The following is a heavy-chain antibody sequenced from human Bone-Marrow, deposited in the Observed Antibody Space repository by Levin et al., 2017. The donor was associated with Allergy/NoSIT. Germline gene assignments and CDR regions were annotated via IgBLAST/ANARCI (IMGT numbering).Heavy chain of an antibody. CDR2: ISYDGSSK. V-gene: IGHV3-30*04. J-gene: IGHJ6*02. Sequence: LSLTCAASGFTFSRYDMHWVRQAPGKGLEWVAIISYDGSSKSYANSVRGRFTISRDNSKNTLDLQMNSLRGEDTAVYYCARAHRDSSGSGSDHGMDVWGQGTTVTVSS. CDR1: GFTFSRYD. D-gene: IGHD3-10*01. CDR3: ARAHRDSSGSGSDHGMDV.